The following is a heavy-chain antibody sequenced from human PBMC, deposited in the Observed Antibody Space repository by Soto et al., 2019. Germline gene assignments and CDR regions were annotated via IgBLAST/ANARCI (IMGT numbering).Heavy chain of an antibody. Sequence: EVQLVESGGGLVQPGGSLRLSCAASGFTVSSNYMSWVRQAPGKGLEWVSVIYSGGSTYYADSVKGRFTISRHNSKNTLYLQMNSLRAEDTAVYYCARGIPDSSGWYYFDYWGQGTLVTVSS. CDR1: GFTVSSNY. V-gene: IGHV3-53*04. D-gene: IGHD3-22*01. CDR3: ARGIPDSSGWYYFDY. J-gene: IGHJ4*02. CDR2: IYSGGST.